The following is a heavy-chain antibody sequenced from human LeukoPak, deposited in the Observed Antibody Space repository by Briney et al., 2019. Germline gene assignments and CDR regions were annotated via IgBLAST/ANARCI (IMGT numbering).Heavy chain of an antibody. CDR1: GVSISSSNSY. CDR2: IYYSGNT. CDR3: AREGRGIFDGGGIFDI. D-gene: IGHD3-3*01. J-gene: IGHJ3*02. V-gene: IGHV4-39*07. Sequence: SETLSLTCTVSGVSISSSNSYWGWIRQPPGKGLEWIGSIYYSGNTYYNASLKSQVSISIDTSKNQFSLKLSSVTAADTAVYYCAREGRGIFDGGGIFDIWGQGTMVTVSS.